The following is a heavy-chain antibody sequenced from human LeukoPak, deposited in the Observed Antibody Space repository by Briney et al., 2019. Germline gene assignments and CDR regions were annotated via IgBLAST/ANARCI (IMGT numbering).Heavy chain of an antibody. CDR1: GGTFSSYA. CDR3: ARYVVVDGPYYYYGMDV. Sequence: SVNVSCNASGGTFSSYAISWVRQAPGQGLELMGGIIPIFGTANYAQKFQGRVTITADESTSTAYMELSSLRSEDTAVYYCARYVVVDGPYYYYGMDVWGKGTTVSVSS. D-gene: IGHD2-2*01. CDR2: IIPIFGTA. J-gene: IGHJ6*04. V-gene: IGHV1-69*01.